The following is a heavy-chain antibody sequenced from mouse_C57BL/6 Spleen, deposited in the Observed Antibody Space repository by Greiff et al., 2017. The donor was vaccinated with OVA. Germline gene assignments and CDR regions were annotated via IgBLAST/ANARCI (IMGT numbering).Heavy chain of an antibody. CDR2: IRNKANGYTT. CDR3: ARYKGGSSRGYFDY. V-gene: IGHV7-3*01. D-gene: IGHD1-1*01. Sequence: EVKVVESGGGLVQPGGSLSLSCAASGFTFTDYYMSWVRQPPGKALEWLGFIRNKANGYTTEYSASVKGRFTISRDNSQSILYLQMNALRAEDSATYYCARYKGGSSRGYFDYWGQGTTLTVSS. CDR1: GFTFTDYY. J-gene: IGHJ2*01.